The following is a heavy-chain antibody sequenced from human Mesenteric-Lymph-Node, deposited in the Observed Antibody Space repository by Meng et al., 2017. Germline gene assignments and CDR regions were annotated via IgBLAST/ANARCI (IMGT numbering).Heavy chain of an antibody. D-gene: IGHD1-26*01. CDR3: ARGKQDAWELLAY. J-gene: IGHJ4*02. V-gene: IGHV4-4*02. CDR2: IDDSGST. Sequence: GPLQASCPGLVKPSGTLSLTCGVSGVSISSNIRWTWGRQPPGKGLEWIGDIDDSGSTNYNPSLNSRISISLDKSKNHFSLKVNSVTAADTAVYYCARGKQDAWELLAYWGQGALVTVSS. CDR1: GVSISSNIR.